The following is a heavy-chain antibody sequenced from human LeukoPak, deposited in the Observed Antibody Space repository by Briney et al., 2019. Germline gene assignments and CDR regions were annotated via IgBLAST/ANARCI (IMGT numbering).Heavy chain of an antibody. CDR3: ARDGVRRSSGPINWFDP. CDR1: GGSISSYY. J-gene: IGHJ5*02. CDR2: IYTSGST. V-gene: IGHV4-4*07. Sequence: SETLSLTCTVSGGSISSYYWSWIRQPAGKGLEWIGRIYTSGSTNYNPSLKSRVTMSVDTSKNQFSLKLSSVTAADTAVYYCARDGVRRSSGPINWFDPWGQGTLVTVSS. D-gene: IGHD6-19*01.